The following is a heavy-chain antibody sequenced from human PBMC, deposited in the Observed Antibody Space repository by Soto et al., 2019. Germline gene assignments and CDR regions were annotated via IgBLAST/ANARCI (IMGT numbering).Heavy chain of an antibody. J-gene: IGHJ4*02. V-gene: IGHV3-7*01. CDR1: GFTFNTFW. CDR2: IKQDGSEK. Sequence: EVQLVESGGGLVQPGGSLRLSCAASGFTFNTFWMNWVRQTPGKGLEWVANIKQDGSEKFYVDSVRGRFTISRDNAENSLYLQMNSLRDEDTAAYYCEGGTGWLIEYWGQGTQVTVSA. CDR3: EGGTGWLIEY. D-gene: IGHD6-19*01.